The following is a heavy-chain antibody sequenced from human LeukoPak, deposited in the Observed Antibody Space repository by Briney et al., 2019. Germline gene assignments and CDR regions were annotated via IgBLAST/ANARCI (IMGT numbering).Heavy chain of an antibody. J-gene: IGHJ4*02. CDR1: GFTFSGYN. D-gene: IGHD2-2*01. Sequence: GGSLRLSCAASGFTFSGYNINWVRQAPGKGLEWISYISTTGTTMYYADSVKGRFTISRDNAKNSLYLQMNSLRADDTAVYYCARVPTEPRRADYWGQGTLVTVSS. CDR3: ARVPTEPRRADY. CDR2: ISTTGTTM. V-gene: IGHV3-48*01.